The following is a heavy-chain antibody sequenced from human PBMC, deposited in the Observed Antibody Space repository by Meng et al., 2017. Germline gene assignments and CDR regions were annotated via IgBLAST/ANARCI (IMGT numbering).Heavy chain of an antibody. CDR3: ARDIAVKYYYGSGSYSDYYAMDV. D-gene: IGHD3-10*01. CDR1: GGSINSGNYY. CDR2: IYTSGST. V-gene: IGHV4-61*02. J-gene: IGHJ6*02. Sequence: LRLSCSVSGGSINSGNYYCSWIRPPAGKGLEWIGRIYTSGSTNYNPSLESRVTMSLDTSKNQFSLKLSSVTAADTAVYYCARDIAVKYYYGSGSYSDYYAMDVWGQGTTVTVSS.